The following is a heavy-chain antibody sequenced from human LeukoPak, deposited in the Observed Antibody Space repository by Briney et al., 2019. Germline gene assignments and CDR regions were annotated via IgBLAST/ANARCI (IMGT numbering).Heavy chain of an antibody. Sequence: PSQTLSLTCSVSGGSINSGNYYWSWIRQPAGKGLEWIGRMYTSGSSHYNPSLKSRVSISVDTSKNQFSLKLSSVTAADTAVHYCARGKRRGYSYGFAAFDIWGQGTMVTVSS. D-gene: IGHD5-18*01. J-gene: IGHJ3*02. CDR2: MYTSGSS. CDR3: ARGKRRGYSYGFAAFDI. V-gene: IGHV4-61*02. CDR1: GGSINSGNYY.